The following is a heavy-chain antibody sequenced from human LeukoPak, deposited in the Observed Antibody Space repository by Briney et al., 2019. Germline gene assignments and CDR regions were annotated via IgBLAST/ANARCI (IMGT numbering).Heavy chain of an antibody. D-gene: IGHD2-15*01. CDR2: IYSGGYT. V-gene: IGHV3-53*01. J-gene: IGHJ4*02. Sequence: SGGSLRLSCAPSGFTVSSNYMSWVRQAPGKGLEWVSVIYSGGYTYYADSVKSRFAISRDNSKNTLYLQMNSLTAEDTAVYYCARAPVAAAPPSFDYWGQGALVTVSS. CDR1: GFTVSSNY. CDR3: ARAPVAAAPPSFDY.